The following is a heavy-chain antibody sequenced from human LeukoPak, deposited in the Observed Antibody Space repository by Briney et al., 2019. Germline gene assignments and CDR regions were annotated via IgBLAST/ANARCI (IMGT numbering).Heavy chain of an antibody. CDR2: INYSGLT. J-gene: IGHJ4*02. CDR1: GGSVNGYY. Sequence: SETLSLTCTASGGSVNGYYWNWIRQAPGKGLEWIGFINYSGLTVYSTSLQSRVIISVDTSRNQFSLDVSSVTAADTALYYCARDPPEDEWNSLDSWGQGILVTVSS. V-gene: IGHV4-59*02. CDR3: ARDPPEDEWNSLDS. D-gene: IGHD1-7*01.